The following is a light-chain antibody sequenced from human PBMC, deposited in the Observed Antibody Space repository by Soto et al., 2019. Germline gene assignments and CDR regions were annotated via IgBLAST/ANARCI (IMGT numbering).Light chain of an antibody. J-gene: IGKJ2*01. Sequence: DIQMTQSPSSLSASVGDRVTITCRASQGISHYLAWYQQKPGNVPKRLIYDASILQSGVPSRFSGSGSGTEFTLTISSVQPEDVATYYCQKYNSAPDTFGQGTKLEIK. CDR3: QKYNSAPDT. CDR2: DAS. CDR1: QGISHY. V-gene: IGKV1-27*01.